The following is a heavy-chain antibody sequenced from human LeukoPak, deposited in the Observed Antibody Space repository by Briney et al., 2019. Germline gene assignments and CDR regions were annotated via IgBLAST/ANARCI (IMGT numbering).Heavy chain of an antibody. V-gene: IGHV4-34*01. CDR1: GFTFSDYY. Sequence: GSLRLSCAASGFTFSDYYMSWIRQPPGKGLEWIGEINHSGSTNYNPSLKSRVSISVDTSKNQFSLKLSSVTAADTAVYYCARHPMTTVIGGIDYWGQGTLVTVSS. D-gene: IGHD4-17*01. CDR2: INHSGST. CDR3: ARHPMTTVIGGIDY. J-gene: IGHJ4*02.